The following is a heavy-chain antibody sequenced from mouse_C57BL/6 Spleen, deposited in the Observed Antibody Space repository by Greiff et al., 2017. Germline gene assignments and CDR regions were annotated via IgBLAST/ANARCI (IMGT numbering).Heavy chain of an antibody. D-gene: IGHD2-3*01. CDR2: INPSSGYT. V-gene: IGHV1-4*01. CDR3: ARYDGYFDY. J-gene: IGHJ2*01. Sequence: LVESGAELARPGASVKMSCKASGYTFTSYTMHWVKQRPGQGLEWIGYINPSSGYTKYNQKFKDKATLTADKSSSTAYMQLSSLTSEDSAVYYCARYDGYFDYWGQGTTLTVSS. CDR1: GYTFTSYT.